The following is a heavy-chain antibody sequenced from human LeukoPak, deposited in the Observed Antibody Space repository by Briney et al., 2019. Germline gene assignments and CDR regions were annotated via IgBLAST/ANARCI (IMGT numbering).Heavy chain of an antibody. V-gene: IGHV1-2*02. Sequence: ASVKVSCKPSGYTFTGYYMHWVRQAPGQGLGWMGWINPDTGATNNAQNLQGRVTMTSDTYNSTAYMELSTLRSDDTAVYYYAREGVEKGTDVWGQGTTVTVSS. J-gene: IGHJ6*02. CDR1: GYTFTGYY. CDR2: INPDTGAT. CDR3: AREGVEKGTDV.